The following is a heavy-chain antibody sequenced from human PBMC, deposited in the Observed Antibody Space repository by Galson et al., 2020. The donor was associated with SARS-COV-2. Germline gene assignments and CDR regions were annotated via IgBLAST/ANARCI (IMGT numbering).Heavy chain of an antibody. CDR2: IKEDGSEQ. Sequence: GGSLRLSCEASGFTFSRFWMTWVRQAPGKGLEYVANIKEDGSEQYYVDSVRGRFTISRDNAKNSLFLQMNSLRVEDTAVYYCARHMVRTPDDYWGQGTLVTVSS. J-gene: IGHJ4*02. CDR3: ARHMVRTPDDY. D-gene: IGHD3-10*01. CDR1: GFTFSRFW. V-gene: IGHV3-7*01.